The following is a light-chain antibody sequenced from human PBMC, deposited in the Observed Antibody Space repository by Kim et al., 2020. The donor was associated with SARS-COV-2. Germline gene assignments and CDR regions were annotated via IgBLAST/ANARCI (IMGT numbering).Light chain of an antibody. CDR3: QQYVNSQYT. J-gene: IGKJ2*01. V-gene: IGKV3-20*01. CDR1: QGVSSDS. Sequence: LSAGKRATLSCRASQGVSSDSLVWYQQKPGQAPRLLIYGASSRATDIPDRFSGSGSGTDFTLTISRLEPEDFAVYYCQQYVNSQYTFGQGTKLEI. CDR2: GAS.